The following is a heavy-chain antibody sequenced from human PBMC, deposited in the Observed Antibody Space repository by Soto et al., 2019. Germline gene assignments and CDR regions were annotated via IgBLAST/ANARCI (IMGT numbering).Heavy chain of an antibody. J-gene: IGHJ4*02. CDR3: ARQSVPLGSSWSFDS. V-gene: IGHV4-39*01. Sequence: SETLSLTCTVSGDSISTSTYYWGWIRQPPGKGLEWIGTIYYSGRTYYNPSLKSRVTISVDTSKNQFSLKLSSVTAADTAVYYCARQSVPLGSSWSFDSWGQATLVTVSS. CDR1: GDSISTSTYY. D-gene: IGHD6-13*01. CDR2: IYYSGRT.